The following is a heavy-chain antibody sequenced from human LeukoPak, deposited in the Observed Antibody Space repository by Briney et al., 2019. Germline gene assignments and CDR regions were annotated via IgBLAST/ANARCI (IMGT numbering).Heavy chain of an antibody. CDR1: RASVTTYY. Sequence: SETLSLTCTVSRASVTTYYWSWIWQPPGKGLEWIGYIYYSGSTSYNPSLKGRVTISVDTSKNQFSLRLSSVTAADTAVYYCARGSDFGDFWGQGTLVTVSS. CDR2: IYYSGST. J-gene: IGHJ4*02. D-gene: IGHD4-17*01. V-gene: IGHV4-59*02. CDR3: ARGSDFGDF.